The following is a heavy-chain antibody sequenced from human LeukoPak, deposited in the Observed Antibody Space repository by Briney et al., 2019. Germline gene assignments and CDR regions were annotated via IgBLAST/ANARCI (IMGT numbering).Heavy chain of an antibody. CDR2: VGTSADT. CDR3: TRKTPGRTPFDY. V-gene: IGHV3-23*01. CDR1: GFTFSSYA. J-gene: IGHJ4*02. Sequence: GGSLRLSCLASGFTFSSYAMDWVRQAPGQGLQWVSAVGTSADTYYADSVRGRFTISRDNSKNTLYLQMDSLRAEDTAIYYCTRKTPGRTPFDYWGQRILVTVSS. D-gene: IGHD2-15*01.